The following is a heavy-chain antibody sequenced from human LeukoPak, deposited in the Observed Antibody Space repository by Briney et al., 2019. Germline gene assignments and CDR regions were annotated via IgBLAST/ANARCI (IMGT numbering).Heavy chain of an antibody. Sequence: SETLSLTCAVYGGSFSGYYWSWIRQPPGKGLEWIGEINHSGSTNYNPSLKGRVTISVDTSKNQFSLKLSSVTAADTAVYYCARISVEDDYVWGSYRFENYFDYWGQGTLVTVSS. J-gene: IGHJ4*02. CDR3: ARISVEDDYVWGSYRFENYFDY. CDR2: INHSGST. D-gene: IGHD3-16*02. CDR1: GGSFSGYY. V-gene: IGHV4-34*01.